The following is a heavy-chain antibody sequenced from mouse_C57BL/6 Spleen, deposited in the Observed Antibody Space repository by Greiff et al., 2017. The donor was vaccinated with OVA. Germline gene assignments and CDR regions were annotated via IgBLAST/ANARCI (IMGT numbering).Heavy chain of an antibody. CDR2: IHPNSGST. D-gene: IGHD1-1*01. CDR1: GYTFTSYW. J-gene: IGHJ1*03. Sequence: QVQLQQSGAELVKPGASVKLSCKASGYTFTSYWMHWVKQRPGQGLEWIGMIHPNSGSTNYNEKFKSKATLTVDKSSSIAYMQLSSLTSADSAVYYCARAYYCSSYFWYFDVWGTGTTVTVSS. V-gene: IGHV1-64*01. CDR3: ARAYYCSSYFWYFDV.